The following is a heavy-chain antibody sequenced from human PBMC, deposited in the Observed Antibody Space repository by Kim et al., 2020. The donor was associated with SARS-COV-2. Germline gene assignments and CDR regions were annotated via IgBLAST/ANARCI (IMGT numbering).Heavy chain of an antibody. V-gene: IGHV3-49*02. D-gene: IGHD4-17*01. Sequence: SAASVRDRFTISRDVSKNLAYLQMNSLKTDDTAVYFCTRGTMTQWSYYDLWGQGSLVTVSS. CDR3: TRGTMTQWSYYDL. J-gene: IGHJ4*02.